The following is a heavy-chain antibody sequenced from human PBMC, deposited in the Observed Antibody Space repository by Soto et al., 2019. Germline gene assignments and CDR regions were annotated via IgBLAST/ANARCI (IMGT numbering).Heavy chain of an antibody. CDR1: GGTFSSYA. V-gene: IGHV1-69*12. CDR2: IIPIFGTA. D-gene: IGHD1-1*01. CDR3: TRSPNCNGPQGY. J-gene: IGHJ4*02. Sequence: QVQLVQSGAEVKKPGSSVKVSCKASGGTFSSYAISWVRQAPGQGLEWMGGIIPIFGTANYAQKFQGRVTITADESTSTAYMELSSLRSEDTAAYYCTRSPNCNGPQGYWGQGTLVTVSS.